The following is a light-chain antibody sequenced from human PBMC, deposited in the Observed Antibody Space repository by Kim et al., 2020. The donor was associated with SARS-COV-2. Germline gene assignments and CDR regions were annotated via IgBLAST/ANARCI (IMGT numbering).Light chain of an antibody. Sequence: SAVGDRVTISCRARQDINSWLAWYQQKPGKAPKLLIYTASSLQTGVPSRFSGSGSGTDFTLTISSLQPEDFATYFCQQAKNFPWTFGQGTKVDIK. V-gene: IGKV1-12*02. CDR3: QQAKNFPWT. J-gene: IGKJ1*01. CDR1: QDINSW. CDR2: TAS.